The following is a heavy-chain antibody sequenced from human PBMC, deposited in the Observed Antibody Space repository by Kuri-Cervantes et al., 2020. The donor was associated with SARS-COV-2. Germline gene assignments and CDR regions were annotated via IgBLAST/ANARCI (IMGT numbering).Heavy chain of an antibody. V-gene: IGHV4-59*01. D-gene: IGHD1-26*01. CDR3: ARDNILFSGSGFDY. CDR2: FYYSGIT. CDR1: GGSISSYY. J-gene: IGHJ4*02. Sequence: ESLKISCTVSGGSISSYYWSWIRQPPGKGLEWIGYFYYSGITNYNPSPKNRVTMSVDTSKNQFSLNLSSVTAADTAVYYCARDNILFSGSGFDYWGQGTLVTVSS.